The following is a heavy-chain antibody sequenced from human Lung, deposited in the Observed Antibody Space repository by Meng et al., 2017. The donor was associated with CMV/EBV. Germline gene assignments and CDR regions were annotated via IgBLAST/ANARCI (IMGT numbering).Heavy chain of an antibody. V-gene: IGHV4-59*12. CDR2: IYYSGST. D-gene: IGHD2-15*01. CDR3: ARGGSVGYCRDSACWGYHDY. Sequence: SETLSLTXTVSGGPISGYYWSWVRQPPGSGLEWIAYIYYSGSTTYNPSLKSRVTVSLDLYKNQFSLKLNSVTAADTAVYCCARGGSVGYCRDSACWGYHDYWGQGALVTVSS. J-gene: IGHJ4*02. CDR1: GGPISGYY.